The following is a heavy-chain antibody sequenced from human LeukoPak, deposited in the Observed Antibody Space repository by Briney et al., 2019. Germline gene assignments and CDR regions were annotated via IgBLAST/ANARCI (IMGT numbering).Heavy chain of an antibody. D-gene: IGHD6-13*01. CDR2: IYYSGST. J-gene: IGHJ4*02. CDR1: GGSISSGGYS. CDR3: HGEAAAGTFDY. V-gene: IGHV4-31*11. Sequence: PSETLSLTCAVSGGSISSGGYSWSWIRQPPGKGLEWIGYIYYSGSTYYNPSLKSRFTISVDTSKNQFSLKLSSVTAADTAVYYWHGEAAAGTFDYWGQGTLVTVSS.